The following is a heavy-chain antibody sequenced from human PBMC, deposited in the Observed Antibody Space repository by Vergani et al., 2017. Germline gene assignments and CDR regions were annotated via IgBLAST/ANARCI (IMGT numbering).Heavy chain of an antibody. J-gene: IGHJ3*02. CDR1: GFTFSSYS. V-gene: IGHV3-21*01. Sequence: VQLVESGGGVVQPGGSLRLSCAASGFTFSSYSMNWVRQAPGKGLEWVSSISSSSSYIYYADSVKGRFTISRDNAKNSLYLQMNSLRAEDTAVYYCARDRAAAGTLMDAFDIWGQGTMVTVSS. CDR3: ARDRAAAGTLMDAFDI. D-gene: IGHD6-13*01. CDR2: ISSSSSYI.